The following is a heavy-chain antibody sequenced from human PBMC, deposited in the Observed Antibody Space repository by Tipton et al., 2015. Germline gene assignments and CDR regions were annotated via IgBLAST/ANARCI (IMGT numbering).Heavy chain of an antibody. D-gene: IGHD1-26*01. CDR2: ISGYNGDT. CDR1: GYILRLYG. CDR3: ARDFAGATADRFDT. J-gene: IGHJ5*02. V-gene: IGHV1-18*01. Sequence: QSGPEVKKPGASVKVSCRASGYILRLYGISWVRQAPGQGLEWMGWISGYNGDTNNAQKFQGRVTMTTEISTNTAYMELTSLRPDDTAVYYCARDFAGATADRFDTWGQGTLVTVSS.